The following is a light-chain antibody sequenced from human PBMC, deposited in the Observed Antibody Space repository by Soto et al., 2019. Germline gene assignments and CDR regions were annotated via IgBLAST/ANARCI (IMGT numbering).Light chain of an antibody. J-gene: IGLJ2*01. CDR3: QSYDSSLSGVV. CDR1: SSNIGAGYN. Sequence: QSVLRQPPSVSGAPGQRVTISCTGSSSNIGAGYNLHWYRQLPGTAPKLLIYGNSNRPSGVPDRFSGSKSGTSASLAITGLQAEDEADYYCQSYDSSLSGVVFGGGTKLTVL. V-gene: IGLV1-40*01. CDR2: GNS.